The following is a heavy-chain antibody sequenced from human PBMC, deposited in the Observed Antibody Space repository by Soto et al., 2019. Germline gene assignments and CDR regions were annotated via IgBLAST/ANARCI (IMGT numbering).Heavy chain of an antibody. D-gene: IGHD2-15*01. CDR1: GGTFSSYT. CDR2: IIPILGIA. J-gene: IGHJ5*02. CDR3: ARVVVVAATRPDKNWFDP. V-gene: IGHV1-69*02. Sequence: ASVKVSCKASGGTFSSYTISWVRQAPGQGLEWMGRIIPILGIANYAQKFQGRVTITADKSTSTAYMELSSLRSEDTAVYYCARVVVVAATRPDKNWFDPWGQGTLVTVSS.